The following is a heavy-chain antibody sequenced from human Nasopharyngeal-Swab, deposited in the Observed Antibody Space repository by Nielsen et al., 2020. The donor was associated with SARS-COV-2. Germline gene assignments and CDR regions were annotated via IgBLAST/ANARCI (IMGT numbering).Heavy chain of an antibody. CDR3: AAFISNRPGV. CDR1: GFTFTSSA. J-gene: IGHJ6*02. V-gene: IGHV1-58*01. CDR2: IVVGSTET. D-gene: IGHD6-6*01. Sequence: SVKVSCKASGFTFTSSAVQWVRQARGQRLEWIGWIVVGSTETNYAQKFQERVTITRDMSTSTAYMELSRLRSEDTALYYCAAFISNRPGVWGQGTTVTVSS.